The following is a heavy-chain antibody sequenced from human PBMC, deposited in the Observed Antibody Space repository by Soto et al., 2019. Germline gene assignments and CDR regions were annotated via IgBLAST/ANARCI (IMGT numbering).Heavy chain of an antibody. CDR1: GGSISTYY. Sequence: PSETLSLTCTVSGGSISTYYWSWIRPPAGKGLEWIGRIYASGSTNYNPSLKSRVTMSVATSKNQFSLKLSSVTAADTAIYYCARGGMVIIPTATAFDYWGQGTLVTVSS. J-gene: IGHJ4*02. V-gene: IGHV4-4*07. CDR3: ARGGMVIIPTATAFDY. D-gene: IGHD2-2*01. CDR2: IYASGST.